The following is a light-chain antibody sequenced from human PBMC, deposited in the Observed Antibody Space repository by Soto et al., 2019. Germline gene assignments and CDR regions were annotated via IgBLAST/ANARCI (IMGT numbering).Light chain of an antibody. Sequence: QAVVTQEPSLTVSPGGTVTLTCASSTGAVTSLYYPNWFQQKPGQAPRALIHSTSNRHSWTPARFSGSLLGGKAALTLSGVQPEDEAEYYCLLYYGGAYWVFGGGTQLTVL. CDR1: TGAVTSLYY. J-gene: IGLJ3*02. CDR3: LLYYGGAYWV. V-gene: IGLV7-43*01. CDR2: STS.